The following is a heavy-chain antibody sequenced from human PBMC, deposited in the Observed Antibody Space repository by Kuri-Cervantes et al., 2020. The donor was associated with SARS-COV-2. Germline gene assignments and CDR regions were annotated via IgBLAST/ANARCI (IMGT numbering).Heavy chain of an antibody. Sequence: ETLSLTCAASGFTFSSYGMHWVRQAPGKGLEWVAVIYSGGSTYYADSVKGRFTISRDNSKNTLYLQMNSLRAEDTAVYYCARDLGTIQGRDYWGQGTLVTVSS. CDR2: IYSGGST. J-gene: IGHJ4*02. CDR3: ARDLGTIQGRDY. D-gene: IGHD1-1*01. V-gene: IGHV3-NL1*01. CDR1: GFTFSSYG.